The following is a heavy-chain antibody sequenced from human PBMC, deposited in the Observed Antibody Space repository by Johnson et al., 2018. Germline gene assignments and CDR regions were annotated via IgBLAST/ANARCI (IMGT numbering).Heavy chain of an antibody. CDR1: GFIFSSYS. CDR3: TRGRHDQSRGYDDAFDV. V-gene: IGHV3-48*02. J-gene: IGHJ3*01. CDR2: IYSSVHPI. D-gene: IGHD3-22*01. Sequence: VRLGEGGGGLVEPGGSMRLSCAASGFIFSSYSMSWVRQSPGKGLEWLSYIYSSVHPIYYADSVQGRFPVPRDNARNSLFPQMNSLRDEDTAVYYCTRGRHDQSRGYDDAFDVCGQGTMVTVSS.